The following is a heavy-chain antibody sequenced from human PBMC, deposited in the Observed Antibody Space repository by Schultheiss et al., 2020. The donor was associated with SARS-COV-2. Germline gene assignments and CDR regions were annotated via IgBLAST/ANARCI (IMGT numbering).Heavy chain of an antibody. V-gene: IGHV3-15*07. CDR3: AREETGTLRGQGDEVDY. CDR2: IKSKTDGGTT. J-gene: IGHJ4*02. CDR1: GFTFSNAW. D-gene: IGHD1-7*01. Sequence: GGSLRLSCAASGFTFSNAWMNWVRQAPGKGLEWVGRIKSKTDGGTTDYAAPVKGRFTISRDDSKNTLYLQMNSLKTEDTAVYYCAREETGTLRGQGDEVDYWGQGTLVTVSS.